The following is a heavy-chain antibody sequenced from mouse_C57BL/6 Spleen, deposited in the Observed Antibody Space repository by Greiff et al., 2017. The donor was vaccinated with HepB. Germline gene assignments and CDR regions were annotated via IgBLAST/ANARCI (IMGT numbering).Heavy chain of an antibody. V-gene: IGHV1-26*01. J-gene: IGHJ2*01. D-gene: IGHD4-1*01. Sequence: EVQLQQSGPELVKPGASVKISCKASGYTFTDYYMNWVKQSHGKSLEWIGDINPNNGGTSYNQKFKGKATLTVDKSSSTAYMELRSLTSEDSAVYYCARGKLGRPDYWGQGTTLTVSS. CDR2: INPNNGGT. CDR3: ARGKLGRPDY. CDR1: GYTFTDYY.